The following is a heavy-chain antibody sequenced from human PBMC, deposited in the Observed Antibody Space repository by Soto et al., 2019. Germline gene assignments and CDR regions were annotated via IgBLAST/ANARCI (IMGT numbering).Heavy chain of an antibody. Sequence: QVQLVQSGAEVKKPGASVKVSCKASGYTFTSYGISWVRQAPGQGLEWLGWISAYNGNTNYAQKLQGSVTMTTDTATGTAYVELRSLRSDDTAVHYCARDLGDSRSALNYFDYWGQGTLVTVSS. V-gene: IGHV1-18*01. CDR3: ARDLGDSRSALNYFDY. CDR2: ISAYNGNT. J-gene: IGHJ4*02. CDR1: GYTFTSYG. D-gene: IGHD6-13*01.